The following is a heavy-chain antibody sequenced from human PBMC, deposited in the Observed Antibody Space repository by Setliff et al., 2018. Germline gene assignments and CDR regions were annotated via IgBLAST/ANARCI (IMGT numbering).Heavy chain of an antibody. Sequence: LRLSCAASGFTFSSYSMNWVRQAPGKGLEWVSSISSSSSYIYYADSVKGRFTISRDNAKNSLYLQMNSLRAEDTAVYFCARHNTNLQPNDYWGQGTLVTVSS. V-gene: IGHV3-21*01. D-gene: IGHD1-1*01. CDR2: ISSSSSYI. CDR3: ARHNTNLQPNDY. J-gene: IGHJ4*02. CDR1: GFTFSSYS.